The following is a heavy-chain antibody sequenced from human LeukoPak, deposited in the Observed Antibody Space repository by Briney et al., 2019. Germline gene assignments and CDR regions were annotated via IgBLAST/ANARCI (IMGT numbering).Heavy chain of an antibody. CDR1: GFSFSTYT. V-gene: IGHV3-23*01. CDR2: ITGSGDAT. Sequence: PGGSLRLSCAASGFSFSTYTMSWVRQAPGKGLEWVSAITGSGDATSYADPVRGRFTISRDNSKNTLYLQMNSLRAEDTAVYSCAKAAVIIGLAAFDTWGQGTMVTVSS. CDR3: AKAAVIIGLAAFDT. J-gene: IGHJ3*02. D-gene: IGHD2-21*01.